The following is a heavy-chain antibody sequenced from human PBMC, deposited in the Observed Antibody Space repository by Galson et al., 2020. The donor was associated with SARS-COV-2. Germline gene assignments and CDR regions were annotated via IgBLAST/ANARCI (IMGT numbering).Heavy chain of an antibody. CDR3: ATNYGSGSFYGAFDI. Sequence: SETLSLTCTVSGGSVTSRNYYWGWIRQPPGKGLEWIRNVYYGGTTPYNPSLKSRVTISVDTSKNQFSLDLTSVTAADTAFYYCATNYGSGSFYGAFDIWGQGTMVTVSS. J-gene: IGHJ3*02. CDR1: GGSVTSRNYY. V-gene: IGHV4-39*01. D-gene: IGHD3-10*01. CDR2: VYYGGTT.